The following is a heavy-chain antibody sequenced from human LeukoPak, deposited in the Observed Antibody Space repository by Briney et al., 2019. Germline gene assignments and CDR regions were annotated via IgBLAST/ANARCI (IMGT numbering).Heavy chain of an antibody. D-gene: IGHD4-23*01. CDR3: ASCDDYGGNPPICDY. Sequence: SETLSLTCTVSGGSISGYYWSWIRQPPGKGLEWIGYIYYSGSTYYNPSLKSRVTISVDTSKNQFSLKLSSVTAADTAVYYCASCDDYGGNPPICDYWGQGTLVTVSS. CDR1: GGSISGYY. J-gene: IGHJ4*02. V-gene: IGHV4-59*06. CDR2: IYYSGST.